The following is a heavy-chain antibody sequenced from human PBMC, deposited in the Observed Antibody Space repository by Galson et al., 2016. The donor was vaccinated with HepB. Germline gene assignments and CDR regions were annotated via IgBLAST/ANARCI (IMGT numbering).Heavy chain of an antibody. CDR3: AKDQAGVRDAFDL. J-gene: IGHJ3*01. V-gene: IGHV3-30*18. Sequence: SLRLSCAASGFTFSHFGMHWVRQAPGKGLEWVAFMSFAGSKTYHYDAVKGRITITRDNPKNTLYQHMNSLRPADTAVYYCAKDQAGVRDAFDLWGQGTKVTVAS. CDR1: GFTFSHFG. D-gene: IGHD2-8*01. CDR2: MSFAGSKT.